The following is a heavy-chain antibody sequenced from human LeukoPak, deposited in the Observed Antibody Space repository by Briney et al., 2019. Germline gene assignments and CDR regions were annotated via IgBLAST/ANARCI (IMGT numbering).Heavy chain of an antibody. CDR2: IYYSGST. V-gene: IGHV4-59*01. D-gene: IGHD4-17*01. Sequence: SETLSLTCTVSGGSISSYYWSWIRQPPGKGLEWIGYIYYSGSTNYNPSLKSRVTISVDTSKNQFSLKLSSVTAADTAVYYCARVYGDYGHSIDYWGQGTLVTVSS. CDR1: GGSISSYY. CDR3: ARVYGDYGHSIDY. J-gene: IGHJ4*02.